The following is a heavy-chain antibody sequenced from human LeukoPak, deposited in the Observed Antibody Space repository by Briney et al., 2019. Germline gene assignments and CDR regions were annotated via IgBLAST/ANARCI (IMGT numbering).Heavy chain of an antibody. Sequence: SETLSLTCTVSGYSISSGYYWGWIRRAPGKGLEWIGSMYNSGNTYYNPSLKSRVTISVDKSKNQFSLKLRSVTAADTAVYYCAREENSSGWPNFDYWGQGTLVTVSS. J-gene: IGHJ4*02. D-gene: IGHD6-19*01. CDR2: MYNSGNT. CDR3: AREENSSGWPNFDY. CDR1: GYSISSGYY. V-gene: IGHV4-38-2*02.